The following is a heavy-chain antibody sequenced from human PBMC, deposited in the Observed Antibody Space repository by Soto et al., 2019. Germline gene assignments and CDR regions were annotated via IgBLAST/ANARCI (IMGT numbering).Heavy chain of an antibody. J-gene: IGHJ4*02. D-gene: IGHD3-10*01. CDR2: ISGDGGYK. CDR3: AIQGN. CDR1: GVTFSSYT. V-gene: IGHV3-23*01. Sequence: EVQALESGGGLVQPGGSLRLSCAVSGVTFSSYTMAWVRQAPGKSLEWVSTISGDGGYKNYADSVKGRFTISRDNSKNTLYLQMNSLTDEDTAVYYCAIQGNWGQGTLVTVSS.